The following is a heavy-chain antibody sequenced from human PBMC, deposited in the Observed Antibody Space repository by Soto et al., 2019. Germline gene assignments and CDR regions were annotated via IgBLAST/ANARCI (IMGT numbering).Heavy chain of an antibody. D-gene: IGHD4-4*01. Sequence: SETLSLTCAVYGGSFSGYYWSWIRQPPGKGLEWIGEINHSGSTNYNPSIKSRVTISVDTSKNQFSLKLSSVTAADMAVYYCARGFYSNLYYYYGMDVWGQGTTVTVSS. V-gene: IGHV4-34*01. J-gene: IGHJ6*02. CDR1: GGSFSGYY. CDR3: ARGFYSNLYYYYGMDV. CDR2: INHSGST.